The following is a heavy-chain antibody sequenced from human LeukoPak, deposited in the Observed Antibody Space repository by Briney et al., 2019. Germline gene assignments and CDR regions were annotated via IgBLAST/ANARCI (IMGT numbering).Heavy chain of an antibody. D-gene: IGHD1-1*01. Sequence: PSETLSLTYAVYGGSFSGNFWTLIRQTPGKGLEWIGEISHTGDITNYNPSLKSRVTISVDSSKNQFSLKVTSVTAADTGVYYCARVPDITARPCDSWGPGTLVTVSS. V-gene: IGHV4-34*01. CDR1: GGSFSGNF. CDR2: ISHTGDIT. J-gene: IGHJ4*02. CDR3: ARVPDITARPCDS.